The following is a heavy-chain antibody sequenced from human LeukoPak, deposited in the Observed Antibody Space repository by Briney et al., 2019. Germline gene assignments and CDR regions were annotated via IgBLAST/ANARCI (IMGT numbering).Heavy chain of an antibody. Sequence: SGGSLRLSCAASGFTFSDYYMSWIRQAPGKGLEWVSYVSSSGSTIYYADSVKGRFTISRDNAKNSLYLQMNSLRAEDTAVYYCARDERLTTVTTSLDYWGQGTLVTVSS. D-gene: IGHD4-17*01. CDR1: GFTFSDYY. CDR2: VSSSGSTI. J-gene: IGHJ4*02. CDR3: ARDERLTTVTTSLDY. V-gene: IGHV3-11*01.